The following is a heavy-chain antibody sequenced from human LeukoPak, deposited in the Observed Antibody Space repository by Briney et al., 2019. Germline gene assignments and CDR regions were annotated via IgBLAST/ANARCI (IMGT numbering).Heavy chain of an antibody. CDR1: GITVSSNY. CDR2: IYSGGNT. CDR3: ARMNYYGMDV. J-gene: IGHJ6*02. Sequence: PGGSLRLSCSASGITVSSNYMSWVRQAPGKGPEWVSIIYSGGNTYYAESVKGRFTISRDNSKNTLYLQMNSLRVEDTAVYYCARMNYYGMDVWGQGPTVTVSS. V-gene: IGHV3-53*01.